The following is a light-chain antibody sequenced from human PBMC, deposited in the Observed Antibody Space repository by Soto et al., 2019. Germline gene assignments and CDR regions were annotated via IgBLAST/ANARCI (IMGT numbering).Light chain of an antibody. J-gene: IGKJ1*01. CDR2: AAS. CDR3: QQYNNWPRWT. Sequence: AIQMTQSPSSLSASVGDRVTITCRASQGIRNDLGWYQQKPGKAPKLLIYAASSLQSGVPSRFSGSGSGTDFTLTISSLQSEDFAVYYCQQYNNWPRWTFGQGTKVDIK. CDR1: QGIRND. V-gene: IGKV1-6*01.